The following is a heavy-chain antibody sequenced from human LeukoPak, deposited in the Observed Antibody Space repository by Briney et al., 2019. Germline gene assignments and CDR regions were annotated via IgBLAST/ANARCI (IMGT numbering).Heavy chain of an antibody. J-gene: IGHJ6*03. CDR1: GGTFSSYA. CDR2: IIPIFGTA. D-gene: IGHD5-12*01. Sequence: SVKVSCKASGGTFSSYAISWVRQAPGQGLEWMGGIIPIFGTANYAQKFQGRVTITTDESTSTAYMELSSLRSEDTAVYYCARDEGGLRNYYYYYMDVWGKGTTVTVSS. CDR3: ARDEGGLRNYYYYYMDV. V-gene: IGHV1-69*05.